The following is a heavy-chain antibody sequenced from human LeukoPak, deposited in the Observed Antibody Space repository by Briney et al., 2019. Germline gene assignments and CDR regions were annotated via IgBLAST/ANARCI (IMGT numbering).Heavy chain of an antibody. CDR2: IYYSGST. Sequence: SETLSLTCTVSGGSISSGDYYWSWIRQPPGKGLGWIGYIYYSGSTYYNPSLKSRVTISVDTSKNQFSLKLSSVTAADTAVYYCARVNRAMYSHVDYWGQGTLVTVSS. CDR3: ARVNRAMYSHVDY. CDR1: GGSISSGDYY. D-gene: IGHD6-13*01. J-gene: IGHJ4*02. V-gene: IGHV4-30-4*01.